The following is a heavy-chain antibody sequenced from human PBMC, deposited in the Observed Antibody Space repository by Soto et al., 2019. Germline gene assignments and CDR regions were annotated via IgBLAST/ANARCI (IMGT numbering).Heavy chain of an antibody. CDR1: GYTFTSYG. J-gene: IGHJ6*02. CDR3: AGVTTIFGVVGHYGMDV. D-gene: IGHD3-3*01. V-gene: IGHV1-69*13. Sequence: SVKVSCKASGYTFTSYGISWVRQAPGQGLEWMGGIIPIFGTANYAQKFQGRVTITADESTSTAYMELSSLRSEDTAVYYCAGVTTIFGVVGHYGMDVWGQGTTVTVSS. CDR2: IIPIFGTA.